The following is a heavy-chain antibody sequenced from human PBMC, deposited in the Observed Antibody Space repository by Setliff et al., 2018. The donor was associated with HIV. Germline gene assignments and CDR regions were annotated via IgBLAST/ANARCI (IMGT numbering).Heavy chain of an antibody. J-gene: IGHJ4*02. CDR2: VSSIGNT. Sequence: KTSETLSLTCGVSGISINGYYWSWIRQSPRTRLEWIGYVSSIGNTNYNPSLKSRVTISVDTSKNQFSLQLNSVTAADTAVYFCARTRAPYFFGFWGQGAQVTVSS. D-gene: IGHD1-26*01. CDR1: GISINGYY. CDR3: ARTRAPYFFGF. V-gene: IGHV4-4*08.